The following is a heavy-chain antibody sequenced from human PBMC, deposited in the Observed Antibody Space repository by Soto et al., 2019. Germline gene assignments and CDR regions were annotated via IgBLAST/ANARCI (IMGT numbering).Heavy chain of an antibody. J-gene: IGHJ4*02. V-gene: IGHV4-4*02. Sequence: SDTLSITCAVSGGSISSSNWWSWVRQPPGKGLEWIGEIYHSGSTNYNPSLKSRVTKSVDKSKNQFSLKLSSVTAADTAVYYCARVAVAGTRVDYWGQGTLVTVSS. CDR2: IYHSGST. CDR3: ARVAVAGTRVDY. D-gene: IGHD6-19*01. CDR1: GGSISSSNW.